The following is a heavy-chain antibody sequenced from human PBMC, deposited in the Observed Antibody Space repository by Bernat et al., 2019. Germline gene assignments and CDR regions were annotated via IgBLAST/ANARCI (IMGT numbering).Heavy chain of an antibody. CDR1: GFTFSSYW. Sequence: EVQLVESGGGLVQPGGSLRLSCAASGFTFSSYWMSWVRQAPGKGLEWVANIKQDGSGKYYVDSVKGRFTISRDNAKNSLYLQMNSLRAEDTAVYYCARRGSGWYKGDAFDIWGQGTMVTVSS. J-gene: IGHJ3*02. D-gene: IGHD6-19*01. V-gene: IGHV3-7*03. CDR3: ARRGSGWYKGDAFDI. CDR2: IKQDGSGK.